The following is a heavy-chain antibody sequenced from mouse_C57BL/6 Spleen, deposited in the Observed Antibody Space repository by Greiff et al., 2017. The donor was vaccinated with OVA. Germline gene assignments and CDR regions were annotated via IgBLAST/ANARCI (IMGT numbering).Heavy chain of an antibody. V-gene: IGHV1-53*01. Sequence: QVQLQQPGTELVKPGASVKLSCKASGYTFTSYWMHWVKQRPGQGLEWIGNINPSNGGTNYNEQFKSKATLTVDKSSSTAYMQLSSLTSEDAAVDYCARWTIGYGSSYVGAMDYWGQGTSVTVAS. CDR1: GYTFTSYW. D-gene: IGHD1-1*01. J-gene: IGHJ4*01. CDR3: ARWTIGYGSSYVGAMDY. CDR2: INPSNGGT.